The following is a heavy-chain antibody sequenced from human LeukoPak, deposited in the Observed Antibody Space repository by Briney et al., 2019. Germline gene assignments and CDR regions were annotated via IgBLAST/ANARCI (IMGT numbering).Heavy chain of an antibody. D-gene: IGHD3-10*01. V-gene: IGHV6-1*01. Sequence: SQTLSLTCAISGASVSSNSAAWHWIRQSPSRGLEGLGRTYYRSKWYNDYAVSVKSRITINPDTSKNQFSLQLNSVTPEDTAVYYCARERIIGPWSFDIWGQGTMVTVSS. CDR1: GASVSSNSAA. CDR2: TYYRSKWYN. J-gene: IGHJ3*02. CDR3: ARERIIGPWSFDI.